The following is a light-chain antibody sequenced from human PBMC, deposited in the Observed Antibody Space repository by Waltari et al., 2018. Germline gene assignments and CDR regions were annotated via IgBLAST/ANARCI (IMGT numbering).Light chain of an antibody. J-gene: IGKJ2*03. CDR2: KAS. V-gene: IGKV1-5*03. Sequence: DIQMTQSPSTLSASVGDTVTITCRATKNINDWLAWFQQRPGKAPKLLIYKASTLESGVPSRFSGSGSGTEFTLTISSLQPDDFATYYCQQYNGYSNRCGQGTKLEIK. CDR1: KNINDW. CDR3: QQYNGYSNR.